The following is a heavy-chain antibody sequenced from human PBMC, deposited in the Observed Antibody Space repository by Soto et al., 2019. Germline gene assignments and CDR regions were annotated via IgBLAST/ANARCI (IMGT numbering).Heavy chain of an antibody. J-gene: IGHJ4*02. CDR2: IYSGGST. CDR3: GAYGSGGYYSAFDY. Sequence: GGSLRLSCAASGFTFSSYSMNWVRQAPGKGLEWVSIIYSGGSTDYADSVKGRFTISRDSSQNTLYLQMNSLRAEDTAVYYCGAYGSGGYYSAFDYWGQGTLVTVSS. CDR1: GFTFSSYS. D-gene: IGHD3-10*01. V-gene: IGHV3-66*01.